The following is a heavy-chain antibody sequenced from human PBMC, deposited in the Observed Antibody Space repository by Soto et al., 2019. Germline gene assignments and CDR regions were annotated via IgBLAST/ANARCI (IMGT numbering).Heavy chain of an antibody. D-gene: IGHD3-10*01. CDR1: GYTLTELS. CDR3: ATSTMVQGVIINGRQRGGFGYGMDV. J-gene: IGHJ6*02. Sequence: QVQLVQSGAEVKKPGASVKVSCKVSGYTLTELSMHWVRQAPGKGLEWMGGFDPEDGETIYAQKFQGRVTMTEDTSTDTAYMELSSLRSEDTAVYYCATSTMVQGVIINGRQRGGFGYGMDVWGQGTTVTVSS. CDR2: FDPEDGET. V-gene: IGHV1-24*01.